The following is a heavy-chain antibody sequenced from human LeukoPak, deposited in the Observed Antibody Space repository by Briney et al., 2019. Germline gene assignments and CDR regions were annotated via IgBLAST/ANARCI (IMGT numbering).Heavy chain of an antibody. Sequence: GRSLRLSCAASGFTFSSYAMHWVRQAPGKGLEWVALISYDEINTYYADSVKGRFTISRDNSKNTLYLQMNSLRAEDTAVYYCARFQMATIGAFDIWGQGTMVTVSS. CDR1: GFTFSSYA. CDR3: ARFQMATIGAFDI. V-gene: IGHV3-30*14. J-gene: IGHJ3*02. CDR2: ISYDEINT. D-gene: IGHD5-24*01.